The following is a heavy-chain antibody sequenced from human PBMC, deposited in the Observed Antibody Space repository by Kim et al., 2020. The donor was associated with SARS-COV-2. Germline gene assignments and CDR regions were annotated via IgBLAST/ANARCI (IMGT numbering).Heavy chain of an antibody. D-gene: IGHD3-3*01. Sequence: GGSLRLSCAASGFTFSNYSMNWVRQAPGKGLEWVSSISNSGSYIYYADSVKGRFTISRDNAKNSLYLQMNSLRAEDTAVYYCARELSTIFGRDYCGQGTLGSAS. J-gene: IGHJ4*02. CDR2: ISNSGSYI. V-gene: IGHV3-21*01. CDR1: GFTFSNYS. CDR3: ARELSTIFGRDY.